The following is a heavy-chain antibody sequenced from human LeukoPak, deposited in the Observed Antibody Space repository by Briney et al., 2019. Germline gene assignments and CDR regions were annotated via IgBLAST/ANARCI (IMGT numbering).Heavy chain of an antibody. CDR3: ARIRGGYNDAYDL. D-gene: IGHD5-24*01. CDR1: GYTFTSYG. CDR2: ISAYNGNT. V-gene: IGHV1-18*01. Sequence: ASVKVSCKASGYTFTSYGISWVRQAPGQGLEWMGWISAYNGNTNYAQKLQGRVTLTRDTSTSTVYMELSSLRSEDTAIYYCARIRGGYNDAYDLWGQGTVVTVPS. J-gene: IGHJ3*01.